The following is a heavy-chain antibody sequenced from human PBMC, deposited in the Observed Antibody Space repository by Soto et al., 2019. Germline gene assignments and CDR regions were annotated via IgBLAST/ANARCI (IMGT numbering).Heavy chain of an antibody. Sequence: QVQLVQSGAELKKPGASVKVSCKASGYTFAAYYIHWVRQVPGQGLEWMGWINPKSGGANFAQKFQGWVTLTTDTSINAASIKLSELKTDYKALYDCARDGGNVYAIREVWDFDYWGQGTLVSVSA. J-gene: IGHJ4*02. CDR2: INPKSGGA. V-gene: IGHV1-2*04. CDR3: ARDGGNVYAIREVWDFDY. D-gene: IGHD2-8*01. CDR1: GYTFAAYY.